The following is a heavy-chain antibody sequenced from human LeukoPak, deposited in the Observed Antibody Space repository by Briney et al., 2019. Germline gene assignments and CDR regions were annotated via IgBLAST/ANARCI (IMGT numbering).Heavy chain of an antibody. V-gene: IGHV3-7*01. CDR2: IKEDGSER. J-gene: IGHJ6*02. CDR3: ARDGPITMVRGVNYYYYGMDV. D-gene: IGHD3-10*01. CDR1: GFTFSSYS. Sequence: GGSLRLSCAASGFTFSSYSMNWVRQAPGKGLEWVASIKEDGSERQYVDSVKGRFSISRDNTKGSLFLQLNSLRSEDTAVYYCARDGPITMVRGVNYYYYGMDVWGQGTTVTVSS.